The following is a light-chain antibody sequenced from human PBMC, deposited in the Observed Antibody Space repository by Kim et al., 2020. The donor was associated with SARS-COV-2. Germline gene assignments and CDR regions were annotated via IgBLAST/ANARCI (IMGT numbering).Light chain of an antibody. CDR3: QQTYSASRT. V-gene: IGKV1-39*01. CDR1: QDISRY. CDR2: TVP. Sequence: DIQMTQSPSSLSASVGDRVTITCRASQDISRYLNWYQQKPGKAPKLLIYTVPSLQSGVPSRFTGSGSETDFTLTISSLQPEDFATYYCQQTYSASRTFGQGTKVDIK. J-gene: IGKJ1*01.